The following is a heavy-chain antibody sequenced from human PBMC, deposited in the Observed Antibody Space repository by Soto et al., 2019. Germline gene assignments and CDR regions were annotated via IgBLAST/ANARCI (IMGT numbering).Heavy chain of an antibody. CDR1: GFTFSSYW. CDR3: ARDSSSPTSGDYCYYGMDV. D-gene: IGHD6-6*01. CDR2: INSDGSST. V-gene: IGHV3-74*01. Sequence: HPGGSLRLSCAASGFTFSSYWMHWVRQAPGKGLVWVSRINSDGSSTSYADSVKGRFTISRDNAKNTLYLQMNSLRAEDTAVYYCARDSSSPTSGDYCYYGMDVWGQGPTVTVYS. J-gene: IGHJ6*02.